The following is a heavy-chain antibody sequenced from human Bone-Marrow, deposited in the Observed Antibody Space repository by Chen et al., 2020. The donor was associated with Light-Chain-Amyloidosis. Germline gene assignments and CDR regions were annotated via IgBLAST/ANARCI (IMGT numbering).Heavy chain of an antibody. CDR2: INHSGST. CDR3: ARYFGGFDP. CDR1: GGSFSGYY. V-gene: IGHV4-34*10. J-gene: IGHJ5*02. D-gene: IGHD3-10*01. Sequence: QVQLQESGPRLVKPSETLSLTCAVYGGSFSGYYWSWIRQPPGKGLEWIGEINHSGSTNYNPSLKSRVTISVDTSKNQFSLKLSSVTAADTAVYYCARYFGGFDPWGQGTLVTVSS.